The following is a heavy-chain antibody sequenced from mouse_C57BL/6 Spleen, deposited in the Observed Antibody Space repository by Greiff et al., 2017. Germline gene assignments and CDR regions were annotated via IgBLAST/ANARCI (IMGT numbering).Heavy chain of an antibody. CDR1: GYTFTSYW. CDR3: ARWENWDAYFDV. Sequence: QVHVKQPGAELVKPGASVKLSCKASGYTFTSYWMHWVKQRPGQGLEWIGMIHPNSGSTNYNEKFKSKATLTVDKSSSTAYMQLSSLTSEDSAVYYCARWENWDAYFDVWGTGTTVTVSS. J-gene: IGHJ1*03. D-gene: IGHD4-1*01. CDR2: IHPNSGST. V-gene: IGHV1-64*01.